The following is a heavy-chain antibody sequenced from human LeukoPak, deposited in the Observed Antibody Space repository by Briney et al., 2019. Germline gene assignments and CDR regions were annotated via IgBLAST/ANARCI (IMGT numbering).Heavy chain of an antibody. CDR1: GFTFSTYN. V-gene: IGHV3-21*01. CDR2: ISSSTTYI. Sequence: SLRLSCPASGFTFSTYNMNWVPQAPGKGLEWVSSISSSTTYIDYADSVKGRFTISRDNAKNSLYLQMNSLRAEDTAVYSCARDRGNWFDPWGQATLATASS. CDR3: ARDRGNWFDP. J-gene: IGHJ5*02.